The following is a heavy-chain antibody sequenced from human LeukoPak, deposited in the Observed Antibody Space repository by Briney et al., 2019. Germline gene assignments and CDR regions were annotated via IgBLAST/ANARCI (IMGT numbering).Heavy chain of an antibody. CDR1: GFTFSSYA. D-gene: IGHD3-10*01. Sequence: EGSLRLSCAASGFTFSSYAMSWVRQAPGKGLEWVSGISGSGGSTYYADSVKGRFTISRDNSKNTLYLQMNSLRAEDTAVYYCAKGLLTGVYFDYWGQGTLVTVSS. CDR3: AKGLLTGVYFDY. J-gene: IGHJ4*02. V-gene: IGHV3-23*01. CDR2: ISGSGGST.